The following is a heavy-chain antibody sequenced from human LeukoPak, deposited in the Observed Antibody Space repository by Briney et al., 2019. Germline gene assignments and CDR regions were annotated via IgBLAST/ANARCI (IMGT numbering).Heavy chain of an antibody. CDR3: ARDGIGITIFGVVGSNWFDP. CDR2: IIPIFGTA. V-gene: IGHV1-69*06. D-gene: IGHD3-3*01. Sequence: ASVKVSCKASGGTFSSYAISWVRQAPGQGLEWMGGIIPIFGTANYAQKFQGRVTITADKSTSTAYMELSSLRSEDTAVYYCARDGIGITIFGVVGSNWFDPWGQGTLVTVSS. CDR1: GGTFSSYA. J-gene: IGHJ5*02.